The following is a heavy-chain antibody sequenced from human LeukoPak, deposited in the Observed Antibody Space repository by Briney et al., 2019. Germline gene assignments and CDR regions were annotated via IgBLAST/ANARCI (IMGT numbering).Heavy chain of an antibody. CDR3: ATPHYYDSSGYYYGFDY. J-gene: IGHJ4*02. CDR1: GFTFSSYA. D-gene: IGHD3-22*01. Sequence: PGGSLRLSCAASGFTFSSYAMSWVRQAPGKGLEWVSAISGSGGSTYYADSVKGRFTISRDNSKNTLYLQINSLRAEDTAVYYCATPHYYDSSGYYYGFDYWGQGTLVTVSS. CDR2: ISGSGGST. V-gene: IGHV3-23*01.